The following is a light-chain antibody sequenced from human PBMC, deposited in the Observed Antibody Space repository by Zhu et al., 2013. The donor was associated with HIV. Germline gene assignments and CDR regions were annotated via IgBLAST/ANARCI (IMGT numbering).Light chain of an antibody. V-gene: IGKV1-27*01. Sequence: DIQMTQSPSSLSASVGDRVTITCRASQGISSNLAWFQQKPGKVPKLLVSAASTLQSGVPSRFSGSGSGTDFTLTISSLQPEDVATYYCQKYNSAPLTFGGGTKVEIK. CDR1: QGISSN. CDR3: QKYNSAPLT. CDR2: AAS. J-gene: IGKJ4*01.